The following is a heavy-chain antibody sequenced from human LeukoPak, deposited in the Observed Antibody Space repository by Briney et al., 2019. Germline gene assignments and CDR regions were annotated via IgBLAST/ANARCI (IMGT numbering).Heavy chain of an antibody. J-gene: IGHJ6*03. CDR3: ARAPYYYYMDV. V-gene: IGHV4-39*07. CDR1: GGSISSSSFY. Sequence: SETLSLTCTVSGGSISSSSFYWGWIRQPPGKGLEWIGSIYYSGNTFYNPSLKSRVTISVDTSKNQFSLKLSSVTAADTAVYYCARAPYYYYMDVWGKGTTVTVSS. CDR2: IYYSGNT.